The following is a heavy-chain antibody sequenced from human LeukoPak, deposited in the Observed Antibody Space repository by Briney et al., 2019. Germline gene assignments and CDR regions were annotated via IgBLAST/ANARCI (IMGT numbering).Heavy chain of an antibody. CDR2: ISSSSSYI. D-gene: IGHD6-13*01. Sequence: GGSLRLSCAASGFTFSSYSMNWVRQAPGRGRGGFSSISSSSSYIYYADSVKGRFTISRDNAKNSLYLQMNSLRAEDTAVYYCARVPRIAAASFDPWGQGTLVTVSS. CDR1: GFTFSSYS. CDR3: ARVPRIAAASFDP. V-gene: IGHV3-21*01. J-gene: IGHJ5*02.